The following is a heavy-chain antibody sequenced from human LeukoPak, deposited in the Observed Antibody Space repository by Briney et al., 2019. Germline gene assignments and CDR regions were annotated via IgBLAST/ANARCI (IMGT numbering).Heavy chain of an antibody. J-gene: IGHJ5*02. CDR2: ISSSGSTV. CDR3: ARIRGVTGTDWFDP. V-gene: IGHV3-11*01. Sequence: GGSLRLSCAASGFTFSDYYMSWIRQAPGKGLEWVSYISSSGSTVYYADSVKGRFTISRDNAKNSLYLQMNSLRADDTAVYYCARIRGVTGTDWFDPWGQGTLVTVSS. CDR1: GFTFSDYY. D-gene: IGHD1-20*01.